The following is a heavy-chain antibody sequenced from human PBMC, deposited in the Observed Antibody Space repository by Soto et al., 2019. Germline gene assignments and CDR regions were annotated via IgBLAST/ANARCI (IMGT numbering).Heavy chain of an antibody. CDR1: GFTFSSYA. CDR2: ISGSGGST. D-gene: IGHD2-8*02. J-gene: IGHJ5*02. Sequence: GGSLRLSCAVSGFTFSSYAMSWVRQAPGKGLEWVPGISGSGGSTYYADAVKGRFTISRDNSKNTLYLQMNSLRAEDTAVYYCAKQAGVLATDWFHPWGQGTLVTVSS. V-gene: IGHV3-23*01. CDR3: AKQAGVLATDWFHP.